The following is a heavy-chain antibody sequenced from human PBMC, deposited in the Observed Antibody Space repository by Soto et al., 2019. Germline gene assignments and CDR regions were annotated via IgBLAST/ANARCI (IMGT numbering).Heavy chain of an antibody. J-gene: IGHJ3*02. Sequence: SGPTLVNPTQTLALTCTVSGFSLSTSGMCVSWIRQPPGKALEWLARIDWDDDKYYSTSLKTRLTISKDTSKNQVVLTMTNMDPVDTVTYYCARTYTPLRDDAFDIWGQGTMVTVSS. D-gene: IGHD2-15*01. V-gene: IGHV2-70*11. CDR3: ARTYTPLRDDAFDI. CDR2: IDWDDDK. CDR1: GFSLSTSGMC.